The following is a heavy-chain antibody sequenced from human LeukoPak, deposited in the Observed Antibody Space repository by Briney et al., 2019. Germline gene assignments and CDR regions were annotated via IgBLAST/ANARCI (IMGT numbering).Heavy chain of an antibody. V-gene: IGHV3-23*01. J-gene: IGHJ4*02. CDR2: ISGAVGGGT. CDR1: GFTFSTYT. D-gene: IGHD3-10*01. Sequence: PGGSLRLSCAASGFTFSTYTMNWVRQAPGKGLEWVSAISGAVGGGTYYADVVKGRFTISRDNSKNTLYLQMNSRRADDTATYYCAKGTERYREVSSYDFWGQETLVAVSS. CDR3: AKGTERYREVSSYDF.